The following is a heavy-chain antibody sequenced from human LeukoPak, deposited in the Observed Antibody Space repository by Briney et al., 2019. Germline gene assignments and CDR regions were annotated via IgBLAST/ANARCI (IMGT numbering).Heavy chain of an antibody. Sequence: PGGSLRLSCAASGFTFSSYAMHWVRQAPGKGLEWVAVISYDGSNKYYADSVKGRFTISRDNTKNSLHLSMNSLRADDTAIYYCARDGFNYSPIDYWGQGILVTVSS. D-gene: IGHD5-24*01. CDR2: ISYDGSNK. V-gene: IGHV3-30-3*01. CDR3: ARDGFNYSPIDY. J-gene: IGHJ4*02. CDR1: GFTFSSYA.